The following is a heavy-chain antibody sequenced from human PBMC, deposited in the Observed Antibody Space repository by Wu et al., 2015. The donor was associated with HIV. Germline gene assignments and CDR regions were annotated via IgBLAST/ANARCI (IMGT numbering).Heavy chain of an antibody. CDR3: ARSSFSYGIAVAGTLFDY. D-gene: IGHD6-19*01. V-gene: IGHV1-69*13. CDR1: GYTLTELS. J-gene: IGHJ4*02. Sequence: QVQLVQSGAEVKKPGASVKVSCKVSGYTLTELSMHWVRQAPGQGLEWMGRIIPIFGTANYAQKFQGRVTITADESTSTAYMELSSLRSEDTAVYYCARSSFSYGIAVAGTLFDYWGQGTLVTVSS. CDR2: IIPIFGTA.